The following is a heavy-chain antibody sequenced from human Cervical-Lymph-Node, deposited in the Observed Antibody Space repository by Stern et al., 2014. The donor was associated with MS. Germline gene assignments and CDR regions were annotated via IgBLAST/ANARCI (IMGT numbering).Heavy chain of an antibody. V-gene: IGHV3-21*06. CDR1: GFHFNSFS. CDR3: ARDDSYSSSSH. D-gene: IGHD6-13*01. CDR2: ISSTSTYK. J-gene: IGHJ4*02. Sequence: EVQLVQSGGGLVKPGGSLRLSCAASGFHFNSFSMNWVLQAPGKGLEWVSSISSTSTYKDYADSVKGRFTISRDNAKNSLYLDMNRLRAEDTAVYYCARDDSYSSSSHWGQGTLVTVSS.